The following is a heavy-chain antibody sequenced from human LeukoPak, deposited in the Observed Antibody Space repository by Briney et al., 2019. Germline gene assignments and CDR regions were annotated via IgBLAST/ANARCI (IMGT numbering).Heavy chain of an antibody. CDR3: ARGLEDYYDSSGKATNWFVP. Sequence: PSETLSLTCAVYGGSFSGYYWSWIRQPPGKGLEWIGEINHSGSTNYNPSLKSRVTISVDTSKNQFSLKLSSVTAADTAVYYCARGLEDYYDSSGKATNWFVPWGQGTLVTVSS. V-gene: IGHV4-34*01. D-gene: IGHD3-22*01. J-gene: IGHJ5*02. CDR1: GGSFSGYY. CDR2: INHSGST.